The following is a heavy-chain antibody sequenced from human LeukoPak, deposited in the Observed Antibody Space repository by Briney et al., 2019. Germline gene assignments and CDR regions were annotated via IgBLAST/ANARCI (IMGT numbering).Heavy chain of an antibody. J-gene: IGHJ4*02. Sequence: QSGGSLRLSCAASGFTFSSDAMSWVRQAPGKGLEWVSAISGSGGSTYYADSVKGRFTISRDNSKNTLYLQMNSLRAEDTAVYYCAKDSSISYYYDSSGYGFDYWGQGTLVTVSS. V-gene: IGHV3-23*01. CDR1: GFTFSSDA. D-gene: IGHD3-22*01. CDR3: AKDSSISYYYDSSGYGFDY. CDR2: ISGSGGST.